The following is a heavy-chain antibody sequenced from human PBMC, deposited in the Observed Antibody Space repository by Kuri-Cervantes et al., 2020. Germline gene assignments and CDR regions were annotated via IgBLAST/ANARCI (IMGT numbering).Heavy chain of an antibody. V-gene: IGHV1-69*05. J-gene: IGHJ5*02. CDR3: ARGWYYGSGSWGWFDP. CDR2: IIPIFGTA. Sequence: SVKVSCKASGGTFSSYAISWVRQAPGQGLEWMGGIIPIFGTANYAQKFQGRVTMTRNTSISTAYMELSSLRSEDTAVYYCARGWYYGSGSWGWFDPWGQGTLVTVSS. CDR1: GGTFSSYA. D-gene: IGHD3-10*01.